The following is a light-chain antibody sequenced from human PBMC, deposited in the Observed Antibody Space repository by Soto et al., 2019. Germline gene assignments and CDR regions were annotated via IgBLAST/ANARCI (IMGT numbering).Light chain of an antibody. CDR1: SSDVGGYNH. J-gene: IGLJ2*01. CDR2: DVS. CDR3: CSYAGSYTRV. Sequence: QSVLTQPRSVSGSPGQSVTISCTGTSSDVGGYNHVSWYQQQPGKAPKLMIYDVSKRPSGVPDRFSGSKSGNTASLTISGLQAEDEAHYYCCSYAGSYTRVFGGGTKLTVL. V-gene: IGLV2-11*01.